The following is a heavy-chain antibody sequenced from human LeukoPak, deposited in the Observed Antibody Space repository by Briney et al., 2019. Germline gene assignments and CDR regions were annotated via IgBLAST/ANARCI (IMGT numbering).Heavy chain of an antibody. V-gene: IGHV4-59*08. Sequence: SETLSLTCAVYGGSFSGYYWSWIRQPPGKGLEWIGYIYYSGSTNYNPSLKSRVTISVDTSKNQFSLKLSSVTAADTAVYYCARHYCGGDCYPDGFDYWGQGTLVTVSS. J-gene: IGHJ4*02. CDR2: IYYSGST. CDR3: ARHYCGGDCYPDGFDY. CDR1: GGSFSGYY. D-gene: IGHD2-21*02.